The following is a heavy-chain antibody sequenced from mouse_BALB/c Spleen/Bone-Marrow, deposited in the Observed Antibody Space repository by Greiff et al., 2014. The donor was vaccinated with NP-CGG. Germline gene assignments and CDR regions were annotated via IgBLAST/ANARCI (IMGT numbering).Heavy chain of an antibody. CDR1: GYTFTSYV. Sequence: VQRVESGPELVKPGASVKMSCKASGYTFTSYVMHWVKQKPGQGLEWIGYINPYNDGTKYNEKFKGKATLTSDKSSSTAYMELSSLTSEDSAVYYCARGITTVVPYAMDYWGQGTSVTVSS. D-gene: IGHD1-1*01. V-gene: IGHV1-14*01. J-gene: IGHJ4*01. CDR2: INPYNDGT. CDR3: ARGITTVVPYAMDY.